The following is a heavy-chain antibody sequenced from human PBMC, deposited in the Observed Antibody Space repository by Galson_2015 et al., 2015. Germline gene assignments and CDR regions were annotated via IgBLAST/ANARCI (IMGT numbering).Heavy chain of an antibody. J-gene: IGHJ4*02. CDR3: AKGPGYDFWSGYYYFDY. D-gene: IGHD3-3*01. CDR1: GFTFSSYA. CDR2: ISGSGVST. V-gene: IGHV3-23*01. Sequence: SLRLSCAASGFTFSSYAMSWVRQAPGKGLEWVSAISGSGVSTYYADSVKGRFTISRDNSKNTLYLQMNSLRAEDTAVYYCAKGPGYDFWSGYYYFDYWGQGTLVTVSS.